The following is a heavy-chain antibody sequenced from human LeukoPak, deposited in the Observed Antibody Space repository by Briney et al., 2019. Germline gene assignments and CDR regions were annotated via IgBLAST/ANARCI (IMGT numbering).Heavy chain of an antibody. Sequence: PGGSLRLSCAASGFTFSSYAMSWVRQAPGKGLEWVAVISYDGSNKYYADSVKGRFTISRDNSKNTLYLQMNSLRAEDTAVYYCARGLRKVSPDAFDIWGQGTMVTVSS. CDR3: ARGLRKVSPDAFDI. CDR1: GFTFSSYA. J-gene: IGHJ3*02. D-gene: IGHD1-14*01. V-gene: IGHV3-30-3*01. CDR2: ISYDGSNK.